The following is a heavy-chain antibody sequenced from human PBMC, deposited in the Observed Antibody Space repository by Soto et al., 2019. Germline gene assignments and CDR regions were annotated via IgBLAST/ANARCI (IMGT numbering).Heavy chain of an antibody. D-gene: IGHD3-10*01. J-gene: IGHJ5*02. CDR3: AHRTDYYGTGWFNWFDP. Sequence: QITLKESGPTLVKPTQTLPLTCTFSGFSLSTSGVGVGWIRQSQGKALEWLALIYWNDDKLYCPSLKSRLSITKDTSKKQVVLTMTNMDPVDTATYYCAHRTDYYGTGWFNWFDPWGQGTLVTVSS. CDR1: GFSLSTSGVG. V-gene: IGHV2-5*01. CDR2: IYWNDDK.